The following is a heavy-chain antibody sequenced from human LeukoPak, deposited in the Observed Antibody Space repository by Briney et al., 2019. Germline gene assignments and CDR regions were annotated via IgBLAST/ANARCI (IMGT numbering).Heavy chain of an antibody. J-gene: IGHJ2*01. CDR1: GFDFDDYA. D-gene: IGHD5-24*01. CDR3: TRRAARWQFDL. CDR2: INWKTGNG. V-gene: IGHV3-9*01. Sequence: GGSLRLSCAVSGFDFDDYAMHWVRQAPGRGLEWVSGINWKTGNGIYADSVKGRFTISRDNAKNSLYLQMSSLRAEDTALYYCTRRAARWQFDLWGRGTLLTVSS.